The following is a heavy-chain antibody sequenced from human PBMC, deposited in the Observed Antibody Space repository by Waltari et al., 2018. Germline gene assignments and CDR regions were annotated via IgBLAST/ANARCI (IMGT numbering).Heavy chain of an antibody. D-gene: IGHD6-19*01. CDR3: ARVGGRSIPPVGTRKGLVRGVSDY. J-gene: IGHJ4*02. V-gene: IGHV4-34*01. CDR1: GGSFSGYY. Sequence: VQLQPWGAGLLTPSETLSLTCAVYGGSFSGYYWSWIRQPPGKGLAWIGELKHRGRTNYSPSNKSRVTISVGTARNQFSLKLSSGTAEKTAVYYCARVGGRSIPPVGTRKGLVRGVSDYWGQGTLVTVSS. CDR2: LKHRGRT.